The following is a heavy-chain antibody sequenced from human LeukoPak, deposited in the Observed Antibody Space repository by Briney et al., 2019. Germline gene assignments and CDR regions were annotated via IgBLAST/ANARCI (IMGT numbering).Heavy chain of an antibody. Sequence: SETLSLTCTVSGGSISSGDYYWSWNRQPPGQGLEWIVYIYYSGSTYYNPSLESRVTISVDTSKNQFSLKLSSVTAADTAVYYCARGGGSVDYWGQGTLVTVSS. V-gene: IGHV4-30-4*08. CDR1: GGSISSGDYY. CDR2: IYYSGST. J-gene: IGHJ4*02. CDR3: ARGGGSVDY. D-gene: IGHD5-24*01.